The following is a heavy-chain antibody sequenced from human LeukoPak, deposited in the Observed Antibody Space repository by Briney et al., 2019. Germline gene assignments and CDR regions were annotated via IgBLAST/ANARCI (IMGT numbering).Heavy chain of an antibody. Sequence: GGSLRLSCAASGFTFSNYHMSWVRQAPGKGLEWVSSFTGIDSTYYADSVRGRFTISRGNSKNTLYLQLNSLRAEDTAVYYCAKSLIAAAGTGAFDIWGQGTMVTVSS. J-gene: IGHJ3*02. CDR3: AKSLIAAAGTGAFDI. V-gene: IGHV3-23*01. CDR2: FTGIDST. D-gene: IGHD6-13*01. CDR1: GFTFSNYH.